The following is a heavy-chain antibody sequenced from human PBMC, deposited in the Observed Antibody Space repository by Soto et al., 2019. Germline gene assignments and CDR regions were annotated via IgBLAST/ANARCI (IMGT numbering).Heavy chain of an antibody. CDR1: GFIFSMYW. J-gene: IGHJ4*02. D-gene: IGHD1-26*01. V-gene: IGHV3-74*03. Sequence: PGGSLRLSCEASGFIFSMYWMHWVRQVPGKRPVWLARINEDRTTTTYADYVTDRFTISRDNDKNTLYLQLDSLRVEDSALYYCTRGPRPSSSGTGAYWGQGSLVTVSS. CDR2: INEDRTTT. CDR3: TRGPRPSSSGTGAY.